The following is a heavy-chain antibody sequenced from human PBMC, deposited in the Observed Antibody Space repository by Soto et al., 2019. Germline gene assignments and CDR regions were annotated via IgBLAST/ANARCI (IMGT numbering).Heavy chain of an antibody. CDR1: GYAFNTYE. D-gene: IGHD5-12*01. CDR3: AKDGGKDGYFGNWFDP. Sequence: ASVKVSCKASGYAFNTYEMHWVRQAPGQRLEWVGWINAGNGNTKYSQKFQGRVTITGDESTTTAYMELSSLRSDDTAVYYCAKDGGKDGYFGNWFDPWGQGTLVTVSS. CDR2: INAGNGNT. J-gene: IGHJ5*02. V-gene: IGHV1-3*01.